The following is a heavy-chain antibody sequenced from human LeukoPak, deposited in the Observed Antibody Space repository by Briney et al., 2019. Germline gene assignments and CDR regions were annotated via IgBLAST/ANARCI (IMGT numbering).Heavy chain of an antibody. CDR1: GGSFSGYY. D-gene: IGHD3-3*01. J-gene: IGHJ3*02. V-gene: IGHV4-34*01. CDR3: ARVRRVTIFGVARPRKDAFDI. CDR2: IDHSGST. Sequence: SETLSLTCAVYGGSFSGYYWSWIRQPPGKGLEWIGEIDHSGSTNYNPSLKSRVTISVDTSKNQFSLKLSSVTAADTAVYYCARVRRVTIFGVARPRKDAFDIWGQGTMVTVSS.